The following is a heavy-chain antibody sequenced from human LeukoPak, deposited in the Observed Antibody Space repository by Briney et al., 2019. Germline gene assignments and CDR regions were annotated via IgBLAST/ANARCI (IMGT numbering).Heavy chain of an antibody. D-gene: IGHD3-10*01. Sequence: GGSLRLSCAASGFTVSSKYMSWVRQAPGKGLEWVSVIYSGGDTYYADSVKGRFTISRDNSKNMLYLQMNSLRVEDTAVYYCARSRGFFDCWGRGTLVTVSS. CDR1: GFTVSSKY. CDR3: ARSRGFFDC. CDR2: IYSGGDT. J-gene: IGHJ4*02. V-gene: IGHV3-53*01.